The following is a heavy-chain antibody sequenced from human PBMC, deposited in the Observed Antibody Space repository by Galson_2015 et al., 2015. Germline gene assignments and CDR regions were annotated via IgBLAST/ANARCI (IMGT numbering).Heavy chain of an antibody. Sequence: SLRLSCAASGFTFSSYGMHWVRQAPGKGLEWVAVIWYDGSNKYYADSVKGRFTISRDNSKNTLYLQMNSLRAEDTAVYYCARVPLTIFGVVSPDYWGQGTLVTVSS. V-gene: IGHV3-33*01. CDR1: GFTFSSYG. D-gene: IGHD3-3*01. J-gene: IGHJ4*02. CDR3: ARVPLTIFGVVSPDY. CDR2: IWYDGSNK.